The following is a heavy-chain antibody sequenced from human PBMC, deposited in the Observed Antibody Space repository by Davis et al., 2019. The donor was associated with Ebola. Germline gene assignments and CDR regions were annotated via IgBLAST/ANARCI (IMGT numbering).Heavy chain of an antibody. CDR3: ARCEENPDTSMVSCFDY. CDR1: GYTFTNYA. V-gene: IGHV7-4-1*02. D-gene: IGHD5-18*01. J-gene: IGHJ4*02. Sequence: ASVKVSCKASGYTFTNYAVHWVRQAPGQGLEWMGWINTNTGNPTYAQGFAGRFVFSLDTSVSTTYLQISSLRTEDTAVYYCARCEENPDTSMVSCFDYWGQGALVTVSS. CDR2: INTNTGNP.